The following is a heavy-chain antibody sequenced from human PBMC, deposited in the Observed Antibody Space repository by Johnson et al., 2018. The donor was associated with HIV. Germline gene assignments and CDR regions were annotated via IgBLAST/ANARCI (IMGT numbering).Heavy chain of an antibody. CDR1: GFTFSSYG. CDR2: IRYDGNNK. CDR3: AKEGEAFDI. D-gene: IGHD3-16*01. V-gene: IGHV3-30*02. Sequence: QVQLVESGGGVVQPGGSLRLSCAASGFTFSSYGMHWVRQAPGKGLAWVAFIRYDGNNKYYAESVKGRFTISRDNFKNPLYVQMNSLRAEDTAVYYCAKEGEAFDIWGQGTMVTVSS. J-gene: IGHJ3*02.